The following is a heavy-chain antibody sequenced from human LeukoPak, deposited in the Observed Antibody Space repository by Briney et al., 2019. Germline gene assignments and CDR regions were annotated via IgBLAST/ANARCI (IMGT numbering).Heavy chain of an antibody. CDR3: ARALRITMVRGVTYYYYMDV. V-gene: IGHV3-20*04. J-gene: IGHJ6*03. Sequence: GGSLRLSCAASGFTFDDYGMSWVRQAPGKGLEWVSGINWNGGSTGYADSVKGRFTISRDNAKNSLYLQMNSLRAEDTAVYYCARALRITMVRGVTYYYYMDVWGKGTTVTISS. CDR2: INWNGGST. D-gene: IGHD3-10*01. CDR1: GFTFDDYG.